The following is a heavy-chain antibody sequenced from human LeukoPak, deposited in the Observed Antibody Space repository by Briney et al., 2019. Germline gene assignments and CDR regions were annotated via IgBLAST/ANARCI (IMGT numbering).Heavy chain of an antibody. CDR3: AGQWAVANTRRFAI. Sequence: SETLSLTCTVSGNYISSGFYWVWLRQTPGKGLQWIGSLYSTGTTYYNPSLAGRVTVSTDSSKNQLSLKLRSVTAADTAVYYCAGQWAVANTRRFAIWGQGSRVTVSS. V-gene: IGHV4-38-2*02. CDR2: LYSTGTT. J-gene: IGHJ3*02. CDR1: GNYISSGFY. D-gene: IGHD6-19*01.